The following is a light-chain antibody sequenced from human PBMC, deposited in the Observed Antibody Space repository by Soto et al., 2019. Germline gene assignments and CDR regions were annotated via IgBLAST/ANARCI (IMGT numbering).Light chain of an antibody. J-gene: IGLJ1*01. V-gene: IGLV2-23*01. CDR2: EDG. Sequence: QSALTQPASVSGSPGQSITMSCTGTTSDVGSYSLLSWYQQHPGKAPKLMIYEDGKRPSGVSNRFSGSKSGNTASLTISGLQAEDEADYYCYSYAGSSIYVFGTGTKLTVL. CDR3: YSYAGSSIYV. CDR1: TSDVGSYSL.